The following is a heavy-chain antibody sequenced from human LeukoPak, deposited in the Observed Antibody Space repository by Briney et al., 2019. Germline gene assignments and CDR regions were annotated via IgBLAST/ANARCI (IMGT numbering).Heavy chain of an antibody. CDR2: IYYSGST. Sequence: SETLSLTCAVYGGSFSGYYWSWIRQPPGKGLEWIGGIYYSGSTYYNPSLKSRVTISVDTSKNQFSLKLSSVTAVDTAVYYCARNLGGPFDPWGQGTLVTVSS. V-gene: IGHV4-34*01. D-gene: IGHD3-10*01. J-gene: IGHJ5*02. CDR1: GGSFSGYY. CDR3: ARNLGGPFDP.